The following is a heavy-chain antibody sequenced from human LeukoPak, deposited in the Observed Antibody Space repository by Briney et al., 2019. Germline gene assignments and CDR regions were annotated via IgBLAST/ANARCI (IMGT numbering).Heavy chain of an antibody. Sequence: SVKVSCKASGGTFSSYAICWVRRAPGQGLEWMGGIIPIFGTANYAQKFQGRVTITADESTSTAYMELSSLRSEDTAVYYCARDLRAGTMIAHAFDIWGQGTMVTVSS. D-gene: IGHD3-22*01. CDR2: IIPIFGTA. J-gene: IGHJ3*02. CDR1: GGTFSSYA. CDR3: ARDLRAGTMIAHAFDI. V-gene: IGHV1-69*13.